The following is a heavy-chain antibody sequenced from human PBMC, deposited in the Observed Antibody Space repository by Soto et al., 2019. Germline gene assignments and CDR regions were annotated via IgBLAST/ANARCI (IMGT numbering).Heavy chain of an antibody. CDR2: ISSSSSTI. Sequence: EVQLVESGGGLVQPGGSLRLSCAASGFTFSSYSMNWVRQAPGKGLEWVSYISSSSSTIYYADSVKGQFTISRDNAKNSLYLQMNSLRDEDTAVYYCERAYCSGGSCYGSCYFDLWGRGTLVTVSS. CDR3: ERAYCSGGSCYGSCYFDL. CDR1: GFTFSSYS. J-gene: IGHJ2*01. V-gene: IGHV3-48*02. D-gene: IGHD2-15*01.